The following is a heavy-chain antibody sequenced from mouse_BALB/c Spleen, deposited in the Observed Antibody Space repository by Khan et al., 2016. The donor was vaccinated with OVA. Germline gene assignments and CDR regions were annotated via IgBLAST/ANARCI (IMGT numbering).Heavy chain of an antibody. Sequence: VQLKQSGAELVKPGASVKLSCTASGFNIKDTYMHWVKQRPEEGLEWIGKIDPANGNTKYDPKFQGKATITADTSSNTAYLPLSSLTSEDTAVYYCARTYDGTMDYWGQGTSVTVSS. V-gene: IGHV14-3*02. CDR3: ARTYDGTMDY. D-gene: IGHD2-14*01. J-gene: IGHJ4*01. CDR1: GFNIKDTY. CDR2: IDPANGNT.